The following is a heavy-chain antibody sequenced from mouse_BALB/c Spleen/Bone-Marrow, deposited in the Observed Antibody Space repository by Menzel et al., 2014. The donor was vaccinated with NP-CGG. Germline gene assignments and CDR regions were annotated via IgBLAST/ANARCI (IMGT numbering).Heavy chain of an antibody. Sequence: EVKVVESGGGLMQPGGSRKLSCAASGFTFSSFGMHWVRQAPEKGLEWVAYISSGSRTIYYADTVKGRFTISRDNPKNTLFLQMTGLRSEDTAMYYCTRGGNWEDFDYWGQGTTLTVSS. CDR1: GFTFSSFG. D-gene: IGHD4-1*01. CDR2: ISSGSRTI. V-gene: IGHV5-17*02. J-gene: IGHJ2*01. CDR3: TRGGNWEDFDY.